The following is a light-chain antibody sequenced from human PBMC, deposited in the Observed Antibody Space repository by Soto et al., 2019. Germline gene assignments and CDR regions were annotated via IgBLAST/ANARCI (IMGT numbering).Light chain of an antibody. CDR3: QQYDNLPLT. CDR2: GAS. Sequence: EILMTQSPATLSLSPGERATLSCRASQSVNSNLAWYQQRPGQAPRLLIYGASSRATGIPARFSGSGSGTDFTLTISSLQSEDIATYYCQQYDNLPLTFGPGTKVDIK. J-gene: IGKJ3*01. CDR1: QSVNSN. V-gene: IGKV3-15*01.